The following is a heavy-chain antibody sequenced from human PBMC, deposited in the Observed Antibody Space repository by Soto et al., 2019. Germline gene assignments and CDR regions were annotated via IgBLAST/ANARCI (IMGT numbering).Heavy chain of an antibody. D-gene: IGHD2-2*01. CDR1: GFTFVDHG. J-gene: IGHJ3*01. V-gene: IGHV3-9*01. CDR3: TKDEVYCSSISCKDAFDY. CDR2: ISWDGTYT. Sequence: EVQLVESGGGLVQPGRSLRLSCAASGFTFVDHGMHWVRQAPGQGLEWISGISWDGTYTGYADSVKCRFTISRDNAKKSLYLQMNSLRVEDTALYYCTKDEVYCSSISCKDAFDYWGLGTMVTVS.